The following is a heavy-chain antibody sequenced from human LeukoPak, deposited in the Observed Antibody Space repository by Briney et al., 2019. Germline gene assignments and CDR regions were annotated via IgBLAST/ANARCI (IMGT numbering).Heavy chain of an antibody. CDR2: IWYDGSNK. Sequence: GGSLRLSCAASGFTFSSYAMSWVRQAPGKGLEWVAVIWYDGSNKYYADSVKGRFTISRDNSKNTLYLQMNSLRAEDTAVYYCARDYYDSSFDYWGQGTLVTVSS. J-gene: IGHJ4*02. D-gene: IGHD3-22*01. V-gene: IGHV3-33*08. CDR1: GFTFSSYA. CDR3: ARDYYDSSFDY.